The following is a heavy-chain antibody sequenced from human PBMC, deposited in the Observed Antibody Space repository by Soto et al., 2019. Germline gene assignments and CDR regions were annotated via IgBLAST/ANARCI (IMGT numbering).Heavy chain of an antibody. CDR2: ISCCGGST. CDR3: AKADGEQWLLPHLDK. V-gene: IGHV3-23*01. J-gene: IGHJ4*02. D-gene: IGHD6-19*01. Sequence: EVQLLESGGGVVQPGGSLRLSCVASGFNFKKFAMSWVRQAPGEGLEWVSGISCCGGSTSYADSVKGRFSIARDDSTNTLYLQMNNLRVEDTAQYYCAKADGEQWLLPHLDKWGQGPLGTVS. CDR1: GFNFKKFA.